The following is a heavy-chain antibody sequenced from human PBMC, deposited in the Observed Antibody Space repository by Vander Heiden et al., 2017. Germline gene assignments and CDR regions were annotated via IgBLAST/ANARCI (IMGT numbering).Heavy chain of an antibody. CDR3: AKRPTSSWSAFDY. D-gene: IGHD6-13*01. J-gene: IGHJ4*02. CDR2: VDGSGGST. CDR1: GFTFSSNA. V-gene: IGHV3-23*01. Sequence: EVQLLESGGGLVQPGGSLRLSCAASGFTFSSNAMNWVRQAPGKGLEWVSVVDGSGGSTYYADSVKGRFTISIDNSENMLYLQMNSLRAEDTAVYYCAKRPTSSWSAFDYWGQGTLVTVSS.